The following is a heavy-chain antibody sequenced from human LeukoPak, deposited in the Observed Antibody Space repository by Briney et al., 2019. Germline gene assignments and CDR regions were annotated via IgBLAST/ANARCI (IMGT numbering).Heavy chain of an antibody. Sequence: SETLSLTCTVSGGSISSSSYYWGWIRQPPGKGLEWIGNIYYSGSTYYTPSLKSRVTISVDTSKNQFSLKLSSVTAADTAVYYCAREYCTNGVCSYYYYYYMDVWGKGTTVTVSS. V-gene: IGHV4-39*07. J-gene: IGHJ6*03. CDR3: AREYCTNGVCSYYYYYYMDV. CDR2: IYYSGST. CDR1: GGSISSSSYY. D-gene: IGHD2-8*01.